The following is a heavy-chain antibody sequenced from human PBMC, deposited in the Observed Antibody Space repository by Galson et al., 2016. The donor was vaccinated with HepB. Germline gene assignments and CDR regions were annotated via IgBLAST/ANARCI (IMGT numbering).Heavy chain of an antibody. V-gene: IGHV3-73*01. CDR3: SSARITVAGHEDY. J-gene: IGHJ4*02. Sequence: SLRLSCAASEFTLSDSVVHWVRQAPGKGLDWVGRIRSETHNDATAYAASVKGRFIISRDDSKSTAYLQMNSLKIEDTAAYYCSSARITVAGHEDYWGQGTLVAVSP. D-gene: IGHD6-19*01. CDR1: EFTLSDSV. CDR2: IRSETHNDAT.